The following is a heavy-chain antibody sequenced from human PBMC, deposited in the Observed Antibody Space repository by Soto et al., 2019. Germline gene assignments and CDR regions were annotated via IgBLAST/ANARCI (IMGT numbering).Heavy chain of an antibody. CDR2: IYYSGYT. CDR3: ARVLGYCTGGNCYPDY. CDR1: GGSISSGGYY. J-gene: IGHJ4*02. V-gene: IGHV4-31*03. Sequence: PSETLSLTCTVSGGSISSGGYYWSWIRQHPGTGLEWIGFIYYSGYTYDNPSLKSRVSISVDTSKNQFSLKLSSVTAADTAVYYCARVLGYCTGGNCYPDYWGQGTLVTVSS. D-gene: IGHD2-15*01.